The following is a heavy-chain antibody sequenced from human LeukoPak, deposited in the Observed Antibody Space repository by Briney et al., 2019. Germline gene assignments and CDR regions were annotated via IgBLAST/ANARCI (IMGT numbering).Heavy chain of an antibody. CDR2: ISGSGLNT. CDR3: ARDQGLLVVAGRFGY. Sequence: GGSLRLSCAASGFIFSTYGMTWFRQAPGRGLEWVSGISGSGLNTYYADSVKGRFTSSRDNSKNSLYLQMNSLRAEDTAVYYCARDQGLLVVAGRFGYWGQGTLVTVSS. CDR1: GFIFSTYG. J-gene: IGHJ4*02. D-gene: IGHD6-19*01. V-gene: IGHV3-23*01.